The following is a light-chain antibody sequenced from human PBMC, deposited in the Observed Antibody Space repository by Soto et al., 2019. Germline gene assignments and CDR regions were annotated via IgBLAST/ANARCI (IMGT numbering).Light chain of an antibody. CDR2: GNS. CDR1: SSNIGAGYD. J-gene: IGLJ2*01. CDR3: QSYDSSLSVV. Sequence: QSVLTQPPSVSGAPGQRVTISCTGSSSNIGAGYDVDWYQQLPGTAPKLPIYGNSNRPSGVPDRFSGSKSGTSASLAITGLQAEDEADYYCQSYDSSLSVVFGGGTKLTVL. V-gene: IGLV1-40*01.